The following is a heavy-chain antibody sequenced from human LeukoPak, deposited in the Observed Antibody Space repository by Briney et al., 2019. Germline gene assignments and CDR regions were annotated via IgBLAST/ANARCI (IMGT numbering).Heavy chain of an antibody. J-gene: IGHJ5*02. Sequence: SETLSLTCAVYGGSFSGYYWSWIRQPPGKGLEWIGEINHSGSTNYNPSLKSRVTISVDTSKNQFSLKLSSVTAADTAVYYCARHLNSGCSSTSCYTPANWFDPWGQGTLVSVSS. D-gene: IGHD2-2*02. CDR3: ARHLNSGCSSTSCYTPANWFDP. CDR2: INHSGST. CDR1: GGSFSGYY. V-gene: IGHV4-34*01.